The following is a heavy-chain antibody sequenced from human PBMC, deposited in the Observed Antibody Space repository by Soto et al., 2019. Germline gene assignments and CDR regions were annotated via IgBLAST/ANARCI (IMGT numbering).Heavy chain of an antibody. V-gene: IGHV3-11*01. CDR2: ISSSGSTI. Sequence: QVQLVESGGGLVKPGGSLRLSCAASGFTFSDYYMSWIRQAPGKGLEWVSYISSSGSTIYYADSVKGRFTISRDNAKNSRDLQMKRLGAGDTAVVFWGGCQSQFCSSTSCDAHITGAGRFWFHPWGQGTLV. D-gene: IGHD2-2*01. J-gene: IGHJ5*02. CDR3: GGCQSQFCSSTSCDAHITGAGRFWFHP. CDR1: GFTFSDYY.